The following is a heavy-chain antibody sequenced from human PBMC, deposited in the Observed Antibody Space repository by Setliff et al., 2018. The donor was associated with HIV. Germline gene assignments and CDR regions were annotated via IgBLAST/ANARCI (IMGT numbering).Heavy chain of an antibody. J-gene: IGHJ4*02. CDR3: ARGIWGNPRD. D-gene: IGHD7-27*01. CDR1: NYSINSGYY. CDR2: IYHSGST. Sequence: SETLSLTCAVSNYSINSGYYWGWIRQPPGKGLEWIGSIYHSGSTYYNPSLKSRVTISVDTSKNQFSLKLSSVTAADTAVYYCARGIWGNPRDWGQGTLVTVSS. V-gene: IGHV4-38-2*01.